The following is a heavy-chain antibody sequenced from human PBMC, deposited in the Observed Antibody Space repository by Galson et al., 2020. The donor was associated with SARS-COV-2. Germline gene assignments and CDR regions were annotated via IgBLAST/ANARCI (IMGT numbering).Heavy chain of an antibody. D-gene: IGHD1-1*01. Sequence: GESLKISCAASGFTFTDHYMDWVRQAPGRGLEWVGRIRNKAQSYSTNYGASVKDRFTISRDDSKNSVYLQMDSLQIEDTALYFCVRSYPTTDYWGPGTLVTVSS. J-gene: IGHJ4*02. CDR3: VRSYPTTDY. V-gene: IGHV3-72*01. CDR2: IRNKAQSYST. CDR1: GFTFTDHY.